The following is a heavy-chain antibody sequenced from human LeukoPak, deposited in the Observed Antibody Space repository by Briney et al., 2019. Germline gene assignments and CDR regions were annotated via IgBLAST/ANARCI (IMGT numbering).Heavy chain of an antibody. D-gene: IGHD5-24*01. Sequence: SETLSLTCTVPGGSISSSSYYWGWIRQPPGKGLEWIGSIYYSGSTYYNPSLKSRVTISVDTSKNQFSLKLSSVTAADTAVYYCARRRDGSLDYWGQGTLVTVSS. CDR2: IYYSGST. CDR3: ARRRDGSLDY. J-gene: IGHJ4*02. V-gene: IGHV4-39*01. CDR1: GGSISSSSYY.